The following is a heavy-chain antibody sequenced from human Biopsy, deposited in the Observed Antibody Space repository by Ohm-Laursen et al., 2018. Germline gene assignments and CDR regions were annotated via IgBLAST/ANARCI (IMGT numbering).Heavy chain of an antibody. J-gene: IGHJ3*02. CDR3: ARGEAGVYDALDI. CDR2: IYNSGST. D-gene: IGHD5/OR15-5a*01. CDR1: GGSMSSYY. Sequence: GTLSLTCTASGGSMSSYYWTWIRQPPGKGLEWIGYIYNSGSTNYNPSLKSRVTISVAVDTSKSQFSLRLSSVTAADTAMYYCARGEAGVYDALDIWGQGTMVIASS. V-gene: IGHV4-59*01.